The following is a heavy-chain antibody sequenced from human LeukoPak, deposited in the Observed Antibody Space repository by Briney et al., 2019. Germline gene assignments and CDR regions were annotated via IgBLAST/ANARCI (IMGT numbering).Heavy chain of an antibody. D-gene: IGHD3-3*01. CDR3: ARGPESVDFWSGLGAFDI. CDR2: IIPIFGTA. Sequence: ASVKVSCKASGGTFSSYAISWVRQAPGQGFEWMGGIIPIFGTANYAQKFQGRVTITADESTSTAYMELSSLRSEDTAVYYCARGPESVDFWSGLGAFDIWGQGTMVTVSS. CDR1: GGTFSSYA. V-gene: IGHV1-69*13. J-gene: IGHJ3*02.